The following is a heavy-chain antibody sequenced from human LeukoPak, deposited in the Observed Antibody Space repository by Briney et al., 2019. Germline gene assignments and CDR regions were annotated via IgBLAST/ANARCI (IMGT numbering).Heavy chain of an antibody. D-gene: IGHD2-2*02. CDR3: AREDCSSTSCYNRRFDY. CDR2: INHSGST. Sequence: SETLSLTRAVYGGSFSGYYWSWIRQPPGKGLEWIGEINHSGSTNYNPSLKSRVTISVDTSKNQFSLKLSSVTAADTAVYYCAREDCSSTSCYNRRFDYWGQGTLVTVSS. V-gene: IGHV4-34*01. CDR1: GGSFSGYY. J-gene: IGHJ4*02.